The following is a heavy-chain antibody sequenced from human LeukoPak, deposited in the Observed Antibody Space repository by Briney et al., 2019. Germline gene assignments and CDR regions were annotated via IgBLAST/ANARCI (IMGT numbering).Heavy chain of an antibody. CDR2: IYYSGST. J-gene: IGHJ3*02. CDR3: ARYRNEALFAFDI. CDR1: GDSINNYY. Sequence: SETLSLTCTVSGDSINNYYWSWLRQPPGKGLEWIGYIYYSGSTNYNPSLKSRVTISVDTSKNQFSLKLNSVTAADTAVYYCARYRNEALFAFDIWGQGTMVTVSS. V-gene: IGHV4-59*01. D-gene: IGHD1-14*01.